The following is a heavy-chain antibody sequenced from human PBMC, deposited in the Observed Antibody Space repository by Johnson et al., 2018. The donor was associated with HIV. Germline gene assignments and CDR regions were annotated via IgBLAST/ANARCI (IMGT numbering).Heavy chain of an antibody. D-gene: IGHD6-6*01. J-gene: IGHJ3*02. CDR1: GFKYA. V-gene: IGHV3-NL1*01. Sequence: VQPVESGGGLVQPGGSLRVSCAASGFKYAASGLAFSNYAVKWVSHTPGGDGGTSFADSVKGRFTISRDNSKNTLYLQMNSLRAEDTAVYYCARVYSSSSAHAFDIWGQGTMVTVSS. CDR2: TPGGDGGT. CDR3: ARVYSSSSAHAFDI.